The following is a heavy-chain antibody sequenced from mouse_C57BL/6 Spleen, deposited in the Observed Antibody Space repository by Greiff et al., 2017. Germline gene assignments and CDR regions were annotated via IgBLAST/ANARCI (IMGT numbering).Heavy chain of an antibody. V-gene: IGHV5-4*03. CDR1: GFPFSSYA. J-gene: IGHJ2*01. Sequence: EVKVVESGGGLLQPGGSLKLSCAASGFPFSSYAMSWVRQTPEKRLEWVATISDGGSYTYYPDNVKGRFTIARDNAKNNLYLQMSHLKSEDTAMYYCARGPYYSNYYFDYRGHGTTLTVS. D-gene: IGHD2-5*01. CDR3: ARGPYYSNYYFDY. CDR2: ISDGGSYT.